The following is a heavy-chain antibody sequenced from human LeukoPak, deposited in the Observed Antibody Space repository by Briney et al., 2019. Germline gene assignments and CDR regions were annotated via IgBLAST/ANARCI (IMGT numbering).Heavy chain of an antibody. CDR2: ICTSGTI. J-gene: IGHJ4*02. Sequence: PSETLSLTCTVSGDSISSCYWSWIRQPAEKGLEWIGRICTSGTINYNPSLKNRVTMSVDTSKNQFSLKLTSVTAADTADYYCARDRDYSNSLDYWGQGTLVTVSS. V-gene: IGHV4-4*07. CDR1: GDSISSCY. CDR3: ARDRDYSNSLDY. D-gene: IGHD6-6*01.